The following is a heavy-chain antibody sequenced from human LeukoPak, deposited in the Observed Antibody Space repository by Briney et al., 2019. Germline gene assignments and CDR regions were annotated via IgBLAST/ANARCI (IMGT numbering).Heavy chain of an antibody. D-gene: IGHD6-19*01. Sequence: GGSLRLSCAASGFTFSSYAMHWVRRAPGKGLEYVSAISSNGGSTYYANSVKGRFTISRDNSKNTLYLQMGSLRAEDMAVYYCAREPGYSSGCFDYWGQGTLVTVSS. CDR3: AREPGYSSGCFDY. CDR2: ISSNGGST. J-gene: IGHJ4*02. CDR1: GFTFSSYA. V-gene: IGHV3-64*01.